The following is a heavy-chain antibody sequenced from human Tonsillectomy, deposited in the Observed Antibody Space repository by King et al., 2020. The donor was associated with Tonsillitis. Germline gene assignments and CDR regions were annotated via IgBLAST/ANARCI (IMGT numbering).Heavy chain of an antibody. CDR3: AKDIKFDFWSGYSYFFED. Sequence: VQLVESGGGVVQPGGSLRLSCAASGFTFDDYAMHWVRQAPGKGLEWVSLISGDGGSTYYADSVKGRFTISRDNSKNSLYLQMNSLRTDDSALYYCAKDIKFDFWSGYSYFFEDWGQGTLVTVSS. D-gene: IGHD3-3*01. CDR2: ISGDGGST. J-gene: IGHJ4*02. V-gene: IGHV3-43*02. CDR1: GFTFDDYA.